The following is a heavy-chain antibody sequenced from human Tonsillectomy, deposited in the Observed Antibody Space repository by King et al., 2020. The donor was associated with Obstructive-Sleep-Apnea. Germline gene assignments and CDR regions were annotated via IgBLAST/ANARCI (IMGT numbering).Heavy chain of an antibody. V-gene: IGHV3-30*04. CDR1: GFTFSSYA. CDR2: ISYDGSNK. Sequence: VQLVESGGGVVQPGRSLRLSCAASGFTFSSYAMHWVRQAPGKGLEWVAVISYDGSNKYYADSVKGRFTISRDNSKNTLYLQMNSLRAEDTAVYYCAGGYDILTGSGTPFDYWGQGTLVTVSS. CDR3: AGGYDILTGSGTPFDY. D-gene: IGHD3-9*01. J-gene: IGHJ4*02.